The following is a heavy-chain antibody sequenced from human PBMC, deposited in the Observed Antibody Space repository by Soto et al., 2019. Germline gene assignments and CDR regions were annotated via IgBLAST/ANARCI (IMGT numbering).Heavy chain of an antibody. Sequence: SVTLSLTCTVSGGSISSYYWTWLRQPPGKGLEWIGFIYNSGSTHYNPSLKSRVTISVDTSKNQFSLKLSSVTAADTAVYYCAKALTYYYGSGSYSPYYYYGMDVWGQGTTVTVSS. D-gene: IGHD3-10*01. V-gene: IGHV4-59*01. CDR3: AKALTYYYGSGSYSPYYYYGMDV. CDR2: IYNSGST. CDR1: GGSISSYY. J-gene: IGHJ6*02.